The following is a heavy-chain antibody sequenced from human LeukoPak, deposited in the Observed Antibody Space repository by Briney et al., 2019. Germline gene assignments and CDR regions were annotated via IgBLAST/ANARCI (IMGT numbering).Heavy chain of an antibody. CDR3: ARVPRDFWSGHEHGMDV. CDR1: GYTFTGYY. D-gene: IGHD3-3*01. CDR2: INPDSGGA. J-gene: IGHJ6*02. Sequence: ASVKVSCKASGYTFTGYYMHWVRQAPGQGLEWMGWINPDSGGANYGKNFQGRVTMTRDTSISTVYMEVNRLRSDDTAVYYCARVPRDFWSGHEHGMDVWGQGTTVTVSS. V-gene: IGHV1-2*02.